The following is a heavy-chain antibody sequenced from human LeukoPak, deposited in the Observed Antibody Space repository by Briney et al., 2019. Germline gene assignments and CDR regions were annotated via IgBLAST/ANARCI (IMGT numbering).Heavy chain of an antibody. CDR2: IYPGDSDT. V-gene: IGHV5-51*01. CDR1: GYRFTRYW. J-gene: IGHJ6*03. CDR3: ARFSTVRPYTYYSTDV. D-gene: IGHD3-16*01. Sequence: GESLKISLQVSGYRFTRYWIGWVRQMPGKGLEWMGIIYPGDSDTRYSPSFQDQVTISSDKSLPTAYLQGSSLKAPHTAMYYRARFSTVRPYTYYSTDVCGKGSTVTVSS.